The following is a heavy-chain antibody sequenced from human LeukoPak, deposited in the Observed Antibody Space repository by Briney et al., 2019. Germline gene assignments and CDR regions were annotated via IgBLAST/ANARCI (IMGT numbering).Heavy chain of an antibody. V-gene: IGHV1-18*01. D-gene: IGHD1-26*01. J-gene: IGHJ3*02. CDR1: GYTFTSYG. Sequence: ASVKVSCKASGYTFTSYGISWVRQAPGQGLEWMGWISAYNGNTNYAQKLQGRVTMTTDTSTSTAYMELRSLRSDDTAVYYCARVYSGTQPHAFDIWGQGTMVTVSS. CDR3: ARVYSGTQPHAFDI. CDR2: ISAYNGNT.